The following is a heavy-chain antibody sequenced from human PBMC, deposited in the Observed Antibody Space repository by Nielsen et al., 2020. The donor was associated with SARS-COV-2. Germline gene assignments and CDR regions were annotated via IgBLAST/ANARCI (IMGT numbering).Heavy chain of an antibody. Sequence: GESLKISCAGSGFTFSSYAMHWVRQAPGMGLEWVSGISGSDGSTFYAGSVRGRFTVSRDNSKNTLYLQMNSLRAEDTAVYFCAKTRTEAPYFDYWGRGTLVTVSS. J-gene: IGHJ4*02. CDR3: AKTRTEAPYFDY. V-gene: IGHV3-23*01. CDR2: ISGSDGST. D-gene: IGHD2-8*02. CDR1: GFTFSSYA.